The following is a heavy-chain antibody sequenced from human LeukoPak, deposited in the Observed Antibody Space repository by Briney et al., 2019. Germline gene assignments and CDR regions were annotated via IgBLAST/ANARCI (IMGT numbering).Heavy chain of an antibody. D-gene: IGHD2-2*01. CDR3: ARVKPGYQLWRIGGPFDY. V-gene: IGHV4-34*01. Sequence: KPSETLSLTCTVSGGSITSYYWSWIRQPAGKGLEWIGEINHSGSTNYNPSLKSRVTISVDTSKNQFSLKLSSVTAADTAVYYCARVKPGYQLWRIGGPFDYWGQGTLVTVSS. J-gene: IGHJ4*02. CDR2: INHSGST. CDR1: GGSITSYY.